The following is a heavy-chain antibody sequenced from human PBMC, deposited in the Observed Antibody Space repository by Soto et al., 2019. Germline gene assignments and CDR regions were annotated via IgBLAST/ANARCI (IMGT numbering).Heavy chain of an antibody. CDR1: GYTFTGYY. J-gene: IGHJ3*02. Sequence: ASVKVSCKASGYTFTGYYMHWVRQAPGQGLEWMGWINPNSGGTNYAQKFQGSVTMTRDTSISTAYMELSRLRSDDTAVYYCARDRSDDLNSFDAFDIWGQGTMVTVSS. V-gene: IGHV1-2*02. CDR2: INPNSGGT. CDR3: ARDRSDDLNSFDAFDI. D-gene: IGHD1-1*01.